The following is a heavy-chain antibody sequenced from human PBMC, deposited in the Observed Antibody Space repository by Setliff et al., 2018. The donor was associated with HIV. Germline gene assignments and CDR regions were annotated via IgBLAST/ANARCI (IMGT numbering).Heavy chain of an antibody. D-gene: IGHD4-17*01. CDR2: IYVTGST. CDR1: GDSIRGSGDY. J-gene: IGHJ4*01. Sequence: PSETLSLTCSVSGDSIRGSGDYWSWVRQPAGKRPEWIGHIYVTGSTAYKPYLRGRATISLDTSKNQFSLKLTSVTAADTAVYLCARLSTGDLRLFEYWGHGALVTVSS. CDR3: ARLSTGDLRLFEY. V-gene: IGHV4-61*09.